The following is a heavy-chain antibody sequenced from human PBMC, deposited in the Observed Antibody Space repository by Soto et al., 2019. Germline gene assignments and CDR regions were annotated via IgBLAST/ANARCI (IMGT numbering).Heavy chain of an antibody. Sequence: QVQLVQSGAEVKKPGSSVKVSCKASGGTFSSYAISWVRQAPGQGLEWMGGIIPSFGTANYAQKFQGRVTITADESTSTADMEVSSLISEDTAVYYCASNYYDSSGYYWFDSWGQGTLVTVSS. V-gene: IGHV1-69*01. CDR2: IIPSFGTA. CDR1: GGTFSSYA. CDR3: ASNYYDSSGYYWFDS. J-gene: IGHJ5*01. D-gene: IGHD3-22*01.